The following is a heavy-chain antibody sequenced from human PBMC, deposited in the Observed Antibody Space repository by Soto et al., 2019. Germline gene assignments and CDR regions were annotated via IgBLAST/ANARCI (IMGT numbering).Heavy chain of an antibody. CDR2: IYYSGGT. J-gene: IGHJ4*02. Sequence: QVQLQESGPGLVKPSETLSLTCTVSGGSINSYSWSWIRQPPGKGLEWIGHIYYSGGTSYNPSLKSRVTVPLETSKNTFSLKLSSVTAADPAVYYCAGGTQGGCCRGGGCYSENDSWGQGTLVTVSS. D-gene: IGHD2-15*01. V-gene: IGHV4-59*01. CDR3: AGGTQGGCCRGGGCYSENDS. CDR1: GGSINSYS.